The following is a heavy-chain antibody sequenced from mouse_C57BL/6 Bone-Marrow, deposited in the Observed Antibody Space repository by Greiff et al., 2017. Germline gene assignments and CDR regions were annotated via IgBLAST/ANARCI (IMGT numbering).Heavy chain of an antibody. J-gene: IGHJ3*01. CDR3: ARRGAY. CDR1: GYSITSGYY. Sequence: EVQLVESGPGLVKPSQSLSLTCSVTGYSITSGYYWNWIRQFPGNKLEWMGYISYDGSNNYNPSLKNRISITRDTSKNQFFLKLNSVTTEDTATYYCARRGAYWGQGTLVTVSA. V-gene: IGHV3-6*01. CDR2: ISYDGSN.